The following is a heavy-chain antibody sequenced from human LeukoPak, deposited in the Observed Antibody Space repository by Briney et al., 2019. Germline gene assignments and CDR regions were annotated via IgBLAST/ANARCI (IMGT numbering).Heavy chain of an antibody. CDR3: ARGRPAHYFDS. J-gene: IGHJ4*02. D-gene: IGHD6-6*01. V-gene: IGHV3-66*01. CDR2: IYSGGYT. CDR1: GFTVSSTY. Sequence: GGSLGLSCAASGFTVSSTYLTWVRQAPGKGLEWLSVIYSGGYTYYADSVKGRFFISRDISENMVYLQMNSLSVEDTAVYFCARGRPAHYFDSWGPGTLVTVS.